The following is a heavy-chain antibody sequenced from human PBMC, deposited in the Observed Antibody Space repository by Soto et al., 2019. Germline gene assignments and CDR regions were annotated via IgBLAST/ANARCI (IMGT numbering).Heavy chain of an antibody. V-gene: IGHV1-69*06. CDR3: AKGEAMVTAVDAFDI. D-gene: IGHD2-21*02. CDR1: GGTFSTYA. J-gene: IGHJ3*02. Sequence: QVQLVQSGAEVKKPGSSVQVSCKASGGTFSTYAISWVRQAPGQGLEWMGGIIPIFGRTTYAQKFQGRVTINADKSTTTAYMELSGLRSEDTAVYYCAKGEAMVTAVDAFDIWGQGTMVIVSS. CDR2: IIPIFGRT.